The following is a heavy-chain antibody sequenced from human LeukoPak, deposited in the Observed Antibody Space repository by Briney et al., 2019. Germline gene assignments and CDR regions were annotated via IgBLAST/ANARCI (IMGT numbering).Heavy chain of an antibody. Sequence: GGSLRLSCAASGFTFSSYAMHWVRQAPGKGVEWVAVISYDGSNKYYADSVKGRFTISRDNSKNTLYLQMNSLRAEDTAVYYCARGAVAGRRVDYWGQGTLVTVSS. V-gene: IGHV3-30*04. CDR2: ISYDGSNK. CDR1: GFTFSSYA. D-gene: IGHD6-19*01. CDR3: ARGAVAGRRVDY. J-gene: IGHJ4*02.